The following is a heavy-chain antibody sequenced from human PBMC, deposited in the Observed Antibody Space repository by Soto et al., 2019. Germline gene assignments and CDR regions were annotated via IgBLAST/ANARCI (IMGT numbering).Heavy chain of an antibody. D-gene: IGHD2-21*02. CDR3: AREGDVPYYSYGMDV. CDR2: ISGYDGRT. V-gene: IGHV1-18*01. J-gene: IGHJ6*02. CDR1: GYTFTRYG. Sequence: QVHLVQSGAEVKKPGASVKVSCKTSGYTFTRYGISWVRQAPGQGREWMGWISGYDGRTNFAQKVQDRVTMTTDTSTRTVYMELRSLSSDDTAVYYCAREGDVPYYSYGMDVWGQGTTVTVSS.